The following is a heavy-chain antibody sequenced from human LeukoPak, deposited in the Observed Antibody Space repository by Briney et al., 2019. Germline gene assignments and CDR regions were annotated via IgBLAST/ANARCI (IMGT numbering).Heavy chain of an antibody. CDR2: ISGSGGST. V-gene: IGHV3-23*01. CDR1: GFTLSSYW. D-gene: IGHD3-10*01. J-gene: IGHJ4*02. Sequence: SGGSLRLSCAASGFTLSSYWMSWVRQAPGKGLEWVSAISGSGGSTYYADSVKGRFTISRDNSKNTLYLQMNSLRAEDTAVYYCAKDSITMAEGDSFDYWGQGTLVTVSS. CDR3: AKDSITMAEGDSFDY.